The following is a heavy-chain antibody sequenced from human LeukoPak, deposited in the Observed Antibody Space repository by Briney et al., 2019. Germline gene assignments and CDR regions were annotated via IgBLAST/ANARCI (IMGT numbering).Heavy chain of an antibody. Sequence: PGGSLRLSCAASGFTFSSYSMNWVRQAPGKGLEWVSSISSSSSYIYYADSVKGRFTISRDNAKNSLYLRMNSLRAEDTAVYYCASSLVAQPIFDYWGQGTLVTVSS. V-gene: IGHV3-21*01. J-gene: IGHJ4*02. CDR2: ISSSSSYI. D-gene: IGHD2-15*01. CDR1: GFTFSSYS. CDR3: ASSLVAQPIFDY.